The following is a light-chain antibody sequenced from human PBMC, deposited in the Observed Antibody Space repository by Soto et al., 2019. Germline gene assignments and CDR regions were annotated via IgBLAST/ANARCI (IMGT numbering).Light chain of an antibody. CDR3: QQYKSYPLT. CDR2: QAS. Sequence: DIQMTQSHSTLSASVGDRVTITCRASPSISSWLAGYQQKPGKAPNLLIYQASTLESGVPSRFSGSGSWTEFTLTISSVQPDDFATSYCQQYKSYPLTFGGWTKVDIK. J-gene: IGKJ4*01. V-gene: IGKV1-5*03. CDR1: PSISSW.